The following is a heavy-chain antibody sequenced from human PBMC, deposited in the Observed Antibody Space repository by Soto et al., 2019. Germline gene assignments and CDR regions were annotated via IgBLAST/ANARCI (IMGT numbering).Heavy chain of an antibody. J-gene: IGHJ6*02. D-gene: IGHD4-17*01. CDR2: INHSGST. CDR1: GWSFSGYY. V-gene: IGHV4-34*01. Sequence: PSETLSLTCASYGWSFSGYYWILIRQPPGKGLEWIGEINHSGSTNYNPSLKSRVTISVDTSKNQFSLKLSTVTAADTAGYYCGARWWAAGDYTYSYYGMDVWGQGTTVTASS. CDR3: GARWWAAGDYTYSYYGMDV.